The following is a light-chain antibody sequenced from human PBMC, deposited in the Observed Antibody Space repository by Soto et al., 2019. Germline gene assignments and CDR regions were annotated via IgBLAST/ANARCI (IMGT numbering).Light chain of an antibody. Sequence: QSVLAQPPSASGTPGQRVTISCSGSNSNIGSNTVNWYQQLPGTAPKLLIYYDNLRPSGVPDRISGSKSGTSASLAISGLQSADEADYYCAAWDDSLNGRVFGTGTKVTVL. J-gene: IGLJ1*01. CDR1: NSNIGSNT. CDR3: AAWDDSLNGRV. CDR2: YDN. V-gene: IGLV1-44*01.